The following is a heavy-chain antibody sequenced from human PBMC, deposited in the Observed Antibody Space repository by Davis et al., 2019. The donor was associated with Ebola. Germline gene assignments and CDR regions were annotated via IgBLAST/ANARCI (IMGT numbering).Heavy chain of an antibody. V-gene: IGHV4-4*02. CDR1: GGSISSNNW. CDR3: ARSPGRSLVVTALNRNFDL. CDR2: IDPSGTT. J-gene: IGHJ2*01. Sequence: MPGGSLRLSCAVSGGSISSNNWWSWVRQAPGKGLEWLGEIDPSGTTNSNPSLKSRLTLSVDKSKNHVFLNLNSVTAADTAVYYCARSPGRSLVVTALNRNFDLWGRGTLVTVSS. D-gene: IGHD2-21*02.